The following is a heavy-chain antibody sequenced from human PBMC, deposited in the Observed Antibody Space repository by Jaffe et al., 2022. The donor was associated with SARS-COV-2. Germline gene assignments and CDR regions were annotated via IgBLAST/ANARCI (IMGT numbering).Heavy chain of an antibody. CDR1: GFTFSSYG. Sequence: QVQLVESGGGVVQPGRSLRLSCAASGFTFSSYGMHWVRQAPGKGLEWVAVISYDGSNKYYADSVKGRFTISRDNSKNTLYLQMNSLRAEDTAVYYCAKDRWLEWELLQGGYGMDVWGQGTTVTVSS. D-gene: IGHD1-26*01. J-gene: IGHJ6*02. CDR2: ISYDGSNK. CDR3: AKDRWLEWELLQGGYGMDV. V-gene: IGHV3-30*18.